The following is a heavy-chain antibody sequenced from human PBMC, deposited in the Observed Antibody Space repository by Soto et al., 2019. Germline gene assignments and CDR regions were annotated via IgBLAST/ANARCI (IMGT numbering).Heavy chain of an antibody. D-gene: IGHD6-13*01. V-gene: IGHV3-30*18. J-gene: IGHJ6*02. Sequence: PWGSLRLSCAASGFTFSSYGMRWFRQSPGKGLEWVAVISYDGSNKYYADSVKGRFTISRDNSKNTLYLQMNSLRAEDTAVYYCAKDLRIAAGYYYYYGMDVWGQGTTVTVSS. CDR3: AKDLRIAAGYYYYYGMDV. CDR2: ISYDGSNK. CDR1: GFTFSSYG.